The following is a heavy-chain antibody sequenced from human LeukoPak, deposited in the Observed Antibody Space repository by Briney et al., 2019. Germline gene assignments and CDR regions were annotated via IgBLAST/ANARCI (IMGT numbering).Heavy chain of an antibody. J-gene: IGHJ5*02. Sequence: PGGSLRLSCAASGFPFSASAMTWVRQAPGKGLEWVSHILSTGTTYYADSVRGRFTISRDNSKNTLYLLMTSLRADDTAAYYCATVKYDYGDPVGWFDPWGQGTLVTVSS. CDR2: ILSTGTT. V-gene: IGHV3-23*01. D-gene: IGHD4-17*01. CDR3: ATVKYDYGDPVGWFDP. CDR1: GFPFSASA.